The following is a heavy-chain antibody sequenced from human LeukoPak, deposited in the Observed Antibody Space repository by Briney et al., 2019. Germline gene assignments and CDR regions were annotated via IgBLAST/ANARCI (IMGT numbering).Heavy chain of an antibody. D-gene: IGHD2-2*01. J-gene: IGHJ4*02. CDR2: INPNSGGT. CDR3: ASPVGDCSSTSCYPHSFDY. CDR1: GYTFTGYY. Sequence: GASVKVSCKASGYTFTGYYMHWVRQAPGQGLEWMGWINPNSGGTIYAQKFQGWVTMTRDTSISTAYMELSRLRSDDTAVYYCASPVGDCSSTSCYPHSFDYWGQGTLVTVSS. V-gene: IGHV1-2*04.